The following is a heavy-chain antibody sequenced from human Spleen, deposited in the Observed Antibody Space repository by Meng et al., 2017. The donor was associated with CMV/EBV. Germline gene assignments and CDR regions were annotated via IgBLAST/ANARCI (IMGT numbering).Heavy chain of an antibody. CDR2: ISIDGNNK. D-gene: IGHD3-10*01. CDR3: ARGRREVVVTTLGY. Sequence: QVQLVESGGGVVQPGRSLRLSCETSGFTFSSYAMHWVRQAPGKGLEWVAVISIDGNNKFYADSVKGRFTISRDNSKNTLFLQMDSLRAEDTAVFYCARGRREVVVTTLGYWGQGTLVTVSS. J-gene: IGHJ4*02. V-gene: IGHV3-30-3*01. CDR1: GFTFSSYA.